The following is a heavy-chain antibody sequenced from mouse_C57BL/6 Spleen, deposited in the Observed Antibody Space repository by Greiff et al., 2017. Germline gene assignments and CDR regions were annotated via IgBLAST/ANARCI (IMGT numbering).Heavy chain of an antibody. CDR3: ARNSNYAYFDY. CDR1: GFSLTSYG. V-gene: IGHV2-2*01. D-gene: IGHD2-5*01. Sequence: VQLQQSGPGLVQPSQSLSITCTVSGFSLTSYGVHWVRQSPGKGLEWLGVIWSGGSTDYNAAFISRLSISKDNSKSQVFFKMNSLQADDTAIYYCARNSNYAYFDYWGQGTTLTVSS. J-gene: IGHJ2*01. CDR2: IWSGGST.